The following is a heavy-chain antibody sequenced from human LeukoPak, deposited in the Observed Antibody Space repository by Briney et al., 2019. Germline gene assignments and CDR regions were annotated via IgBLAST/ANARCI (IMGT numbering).Heavy chain of an antibody. CDR3: ARELRFLEWLLYLEYYYGMDV. J-gene: IGHJ6*02. CDR1: GFSFSTYG. V-gene: IGHV3-33*01. D-gene: IGHD3-3*01. Sequence: PGGSLRLSCATSGFSFSTYGMHWVRQAPGKGLEWVAVIWYDGSNKYYADSVKGRFTISRDNAKNSLYLQMNSLRAEDTAVYYCARELRFLEWLLYLEYYYGMDVWGQGTTVTVSS. CDR2: IWYDGSNK.